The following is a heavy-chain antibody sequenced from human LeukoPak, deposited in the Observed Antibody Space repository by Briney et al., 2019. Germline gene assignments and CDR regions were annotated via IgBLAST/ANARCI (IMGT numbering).Heavy chain of an antibody. D-gene: IGHD1-1*01. V-gene: IGHV7-4-1*02. J-gene: IGHJ6*03. CDR2: INTNTGNP. CDR1: GYTFTSYA. Sequence: ASVKVSCKASGYTFTSYAMNWVRQAPGQGLEWMGWINTNTGNPTYAQGFTGRFVFSLDTSVSTAYLQISSLKAGDTAVYYCARAPMEVNYYYYMDVWGKGTTVTVSS. CDR3: ARAPMEVNYYYYMDV.